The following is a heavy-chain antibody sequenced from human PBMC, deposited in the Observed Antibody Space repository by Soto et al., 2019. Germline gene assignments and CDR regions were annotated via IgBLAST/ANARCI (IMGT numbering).Heavy chain of an antibody. J-gene: IGHJ4*02. CDR1: GFTFGDYA. CDR3: TRASFTVTTFFPWDY. CDR2: IRSKAYGGTT. D-gene: IGHD4-17*01. V-gene: IGHV3-49*03. Sequence: PGGSLRLSCTASGFTFGDYAMSWFRQAPGKGLEWVGFIRSKAYGGTTEYDASVKGRFTISRDDSKSIAYLQMNSLKTEDTAVYYFTRASFTVTTFFPWDYWGQGTLVTVSS.